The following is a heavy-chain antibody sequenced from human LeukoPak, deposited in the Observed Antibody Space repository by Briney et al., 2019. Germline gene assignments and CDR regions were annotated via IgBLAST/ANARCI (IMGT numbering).Heavy chain of an antibody. J-gene: IGHJ6*03. D-gene: IGHD5-12*01. CDR2: IYTSGST. V-gene: IGHV4-4*09. Sequence: SETLSLTCTVSGGSISSYYRSWIRQPPGKGLEWIGNIYTSGSTNYYPALESRGIISVETSEKQFFLRLSSMPAADTAVYYFARKNSDYDGRYYYYNIDVWGKGTTVSVSS. CDR1: GGSISSYY. CDR3: ARKNSDYDGRYYYYNIDV.